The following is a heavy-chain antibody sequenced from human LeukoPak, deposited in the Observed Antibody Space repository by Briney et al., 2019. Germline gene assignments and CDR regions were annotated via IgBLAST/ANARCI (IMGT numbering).Heavy chain of an antibody. CDR1: GGTFSSYA. D-gene: IGHD2-15*01. CDR2: IIPIFGTA. J-gene: IGHJ4*02. Sequence: ASVKVSCKASGGTFSSYAISWVRQAPGQGLEWTGGIIPIFGTANYAQKFQGRVTITTDESTSTAYMELSSLRSEDTAVYYCARDRCSGGSCYDLSFDYWGQGTLVTVSS. V-gene: IGHV1-69*05. CDR3: ARDRCSGGSCYDLSFDY.